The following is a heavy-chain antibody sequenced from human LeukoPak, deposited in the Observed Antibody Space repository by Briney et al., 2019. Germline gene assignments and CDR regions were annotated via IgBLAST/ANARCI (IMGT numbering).Heavy chain of an antibody. CDR2: ISGSGGST. Sequence: PGGSLRLSWAASGFTFSSYVMSWVRQAPGKGLEWVAAISGSGGSTYYADSVKGRFTISRDNSKNTLYLQMNSLRAEDTAVYYCAKPRAAGTPDDAFDIWGQGTMVTVSS. V-gene: IGHV3-23*01. CDR3: AKPRAAGTPDDAFDI. CDR1: GFTFSSYV. J-gene: IGHJ3*02. D-gene: IGHD6-13*01.